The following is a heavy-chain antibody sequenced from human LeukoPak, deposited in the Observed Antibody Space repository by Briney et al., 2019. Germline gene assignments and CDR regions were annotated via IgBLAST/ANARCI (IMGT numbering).Heavy chain of an antibody. CDR1: GGSISSYY. D-gene: IGHD3-22*01. CDR3: ARHALSHYYDSSGHDAFDI. J-gene: IGHJ3*02. CDR2: IYYSGST. V-gene: IGHV4-59*08. Sequence: SETLSPTCTVSGGSISSYYWSWIRQPPGKGLEWIGYIYYSGSTNYNPSLKSRVTISVDTSKNQFSLKLSSVTAADTAVYYRARHALSHYYDSSGHDAFDIWGQGTMVTVSS.